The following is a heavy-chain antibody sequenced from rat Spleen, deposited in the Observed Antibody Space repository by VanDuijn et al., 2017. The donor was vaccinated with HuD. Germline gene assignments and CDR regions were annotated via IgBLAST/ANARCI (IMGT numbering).Heavy chain of an antibody. D-gene: IGHD1-10*01. J-gene: IGHJ1*01. CDR2: SSYEGSST. V-gene: IGHV5-22*01. Sequence: EVQLVESGGGLVLPGRSLKLSCAASGFMFSDYYMAWVRQTPKKGLEWVASSSYEGSSTYYGESVKGRFTISRDSAKSTLYLQMDSLRSEDTATYYCARRNNYDWYFDFWGPGTMVTVSS. CDR1: GFMFSDYY. CDR3: ARRNNYDWYFDF.